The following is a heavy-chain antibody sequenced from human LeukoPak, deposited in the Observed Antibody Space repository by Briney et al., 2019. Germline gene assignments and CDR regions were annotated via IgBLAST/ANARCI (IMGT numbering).Heavy chain of an antibody. CDR2: IYTSGST. Sequence: PSETLSLTCTVSGGSISSYYWSWIRQPAGKGLEWIGRIYTSGSTNYNPSLKSRVTMSVDTSKNQFSLKLSSVTAADTAVYYCARDSPGYCSGGSCYGRTSPLDYWGQGTLVTVSS. CDR1: GGSISSYY. D-gene: IGHD2-15*01. J-gene: IGHJ4*02. V-gene: IGHV4-4*07. CDR3: ARDSPGYCSGGSCYGRTSPLDY.